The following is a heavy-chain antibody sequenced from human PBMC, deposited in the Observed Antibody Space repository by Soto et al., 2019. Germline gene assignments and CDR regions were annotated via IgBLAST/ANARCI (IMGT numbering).Heavy chain of an antibody. J-gene: IGHJ4*02. CDR3: ARGGHVVVVTAALDY. Sequence: QVQLVQSGAEVKKPGASVKVSCKASGDTFTDYYIHWVRQAPGQGLEWMGTVNPSGGHTTYAQHLLGRLTRTRDPCHSTLYMELTSLTSEDTAVYYCARGGHVVVVTAALDYWGQGTLVTVSS. V-gene: IGHV1-46*01. D-gene: IGHD2-21*02. CDR2: VNPSGGHT. CDR1: GDTFTDYY.